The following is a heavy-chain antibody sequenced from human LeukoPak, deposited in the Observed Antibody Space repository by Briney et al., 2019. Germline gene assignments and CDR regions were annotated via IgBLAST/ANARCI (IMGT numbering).Heavy chain of an antibody. CDR3: VKGAAYCINGVCSFGAFDI. CDR1: GFTFSSYA. J-gene: IGHJ3*02. D-gene: IGHD2-8*01. Sequence: PGGSLRLSCAASGFTFSSYAMNWVRQAPGKGLEWVSSITDSGDNIYYADSVKGRFTISRDNSKNTLFLQMNSLRPEDTAEYYCVKGAAYCINGVCSFGAFDIWGQGAMVSVSS. CDR2: ITDSGDNI. V-gene: IGHV3-23*01.